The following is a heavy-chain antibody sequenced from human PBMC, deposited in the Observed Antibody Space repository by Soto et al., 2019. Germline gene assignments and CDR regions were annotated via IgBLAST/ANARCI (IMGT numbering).Heavy chain of an antibody. CDR1: GDSISSSGYY. CDR2: IDYSGST. V-gene: IGHV4-39*01. Sequence: PSETLSLTCTVSGDSISSSGYYWAWIRQPPGKGLEWIGIIDYSGSTYYNPSLKSRVTISVDASKNLFSLKLSSVTAADTAVYYCARTYVTDVVVVPASKDYMDVWGKGTTVTVSS. J-gene: IGHJ6*03. D-gene: IGHD2-2*01. CDR3: ARTYVTDVVVVPASKDYMDV.